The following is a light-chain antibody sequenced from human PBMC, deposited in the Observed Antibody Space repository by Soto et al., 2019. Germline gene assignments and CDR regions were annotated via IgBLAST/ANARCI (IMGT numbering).Light chain of an antibody. V-gene: IGKV3-11*01. J-gene: IGKJ4*01. CDR2: DAS. CDR1: QSIDTY. Sequence: EIVLTQSPATMSLSPGERATLSCRASQSIDTYLAWYQQKPGQAPRLLIYDASNRATGIPARFSGGGSGTVFTLTISSLEAEVFAVYYCQQRSVWVTFGGGTRVEIK. CDR3: QQRSVWVT.